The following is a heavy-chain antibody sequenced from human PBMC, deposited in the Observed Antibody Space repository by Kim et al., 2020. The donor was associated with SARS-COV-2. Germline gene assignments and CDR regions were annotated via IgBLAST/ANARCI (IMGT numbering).Heavy chain of an antibody. CDR3: ARANSGSYQFDY. Sequence: YRADALQGRLTTTRDNAKNSLYLQVNSMRAEDTAVYYCARANSGSYQFDYWGQGTLVTVSS. V-gene: IGHV3-48*04. D-gene: IGHD1-26*01. J-gene: IGHJ4*02.